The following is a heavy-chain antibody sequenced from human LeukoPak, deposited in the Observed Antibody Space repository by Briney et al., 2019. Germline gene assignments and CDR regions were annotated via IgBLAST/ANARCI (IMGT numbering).Heavy chain of an antibody. V-gene: IGHV3-23*01. CDR2: IGGDGGGK. Sequence: GGSLRLSCEASGFSFNNFAMSWVRQAPGKGLEWVSVIGGDGGGKYYADSVKGRFAISRDNSKNTLYLQMNSLRAEDTAVHYCAKDYFQRNGLYDAFDMWGQGTMVTVSS. CDR1: GFSFNNFA. CDR3: AKDYFQRNGLYDAFDM. J-gene: IGHJ3*02. D-gene: IGHD3-9*01.